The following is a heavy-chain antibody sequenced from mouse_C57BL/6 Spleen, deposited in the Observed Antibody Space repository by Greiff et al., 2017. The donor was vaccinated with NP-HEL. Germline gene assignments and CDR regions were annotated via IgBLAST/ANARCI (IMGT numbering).Heavy chain of an antibody. CDR1: GYTFTSYW. CDR2: INPSNGGT. V-gene: IGHV1-53*01. Sequence: QVQLQQSGTELVKPGASVKLSCKASGYTFTSYWMHWVKQRPGQGLEWIGNINPSNGGTNYNEKFKSKATLTVDKSSSTAYMQLSSLTSEDSAVYYCASGWLRRDGPWFAYWGQGTLVTVSA. J-gene: IGHJ3*01. CDR3: ASGWLRRDGPWFAY. D-gene: IGHD2-2*01.